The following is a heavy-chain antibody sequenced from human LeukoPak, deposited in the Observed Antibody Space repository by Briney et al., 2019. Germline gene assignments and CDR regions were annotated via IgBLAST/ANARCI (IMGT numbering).Heavy chain of an antibody. V-gene: IGHV1-69*02. CDR1: GGTFISYT. CDR2: IIPILGIA. J-gene: IGHJ5*02. Sequence: SVKVSCKASGGTFISYTLSWVRQTPGQGLEWMGKIIPILGIANTAQTLQGRVTITADKSTSTAYMEKRSLRAQDTPVYYCACSTYYDFWGGYYFYPWGQGSLVTVSS. CDR3: ACSTYYDFWGGYYFYP. D-gene: IGHD3-3*01.